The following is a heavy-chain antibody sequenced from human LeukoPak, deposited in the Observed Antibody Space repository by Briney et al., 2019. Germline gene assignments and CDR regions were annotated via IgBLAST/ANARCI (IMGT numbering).Heavy chain of an antibody. CDR1: GFTFSSYA. D-gene: IGHD2-15*01. CDR3: AREGCSGTSCYGVDAFDI. V-gene: IGHV3-23*01. CDR2: ISGSGGST. J-gene: IGHJ3*02. Sequence: GGSLRLSCAVSGFTFSSYAMTWVRQAPGKGLEWVSGISGSGGSTYYADSVKGRFTISRDNSKNTLYLQMNSLRVEDTAVYYCAREGCSGTSCYGVDAFDIWGQGTKVTVSS.